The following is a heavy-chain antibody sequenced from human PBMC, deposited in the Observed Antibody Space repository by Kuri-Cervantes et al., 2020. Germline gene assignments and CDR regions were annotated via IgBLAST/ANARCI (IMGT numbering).Heavy chain of an antibody. Sequence: LSLTCAASGFTFDDYAMHWVRQAPGKGLEWVSGISWNSGSIGYADSVKGRFNISRDNSKNTLYLQMSSLRSEDTAVYYCAKGHGRHGSGSLSYYYYGMDVWGQGTTVTVSS. J-gene: IGHJ6*02. CDR1: GFTFDDYA. CDR2: ISWNSGSI. CDR3: AKGHGRHGSGSLSYYYYGMDV. D-gene: IGHD3-10*01. V-gene: IGHV3-9*01.